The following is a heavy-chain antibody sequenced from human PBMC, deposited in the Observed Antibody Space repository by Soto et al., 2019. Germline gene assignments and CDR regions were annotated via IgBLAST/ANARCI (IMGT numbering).Heavy chain of an antibody. CDR2: INQDGSGT. D-gene: IGHD2-2*01. CDR1: GFTFSTNW. J-gene: IGHJ4*02. Sequence: ESGGDLVQPGGSLRLSCAASGFTFSTNWMSWVRQAPGKGLEWVANINQDGSGTYYVDSVKGRFTISRDNAKSSLYLQMNSLRVEDTAVYYCARGPVWGQGTLVTVSS. CDR3: ARGPV. V-gene: IGHV3-7*01.